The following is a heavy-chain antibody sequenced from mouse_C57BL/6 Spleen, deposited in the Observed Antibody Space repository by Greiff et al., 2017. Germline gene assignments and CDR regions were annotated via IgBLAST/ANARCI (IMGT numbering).Heavy chain of an antibody. V-gene: IGHV1-66*01. Sequence: QVQLQQSGPELVKPGASVKISCKASGYSFTSYYIHWVKQRPGHGLEWIGWIYPGSGNTKYNEKFKGKATLTADPSSSTDYMQLSSLPSEDSAVYYCAKVYYSNYGAMDYWGQGTSVTVSS. D-gene: IGHD2-5*01. CDR2: IYPGSGNT. CDR1: GYSFTSYY. CDR3: AKVYYSNYGAMDY. J-gene: IGHJ4*01.